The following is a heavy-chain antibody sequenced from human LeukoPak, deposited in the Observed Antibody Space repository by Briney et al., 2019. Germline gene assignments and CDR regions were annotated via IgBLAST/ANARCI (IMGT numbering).Heavy chain of an antibody. CDR1: GGSFSGYY. V-gene: IGHV4-34*01. D-gene: IGHD6-13*01. CDR3: AGAAAGRYYYYGMDV. Sequence: SETLSLTCAVYGGSFSGYYWSWIRQPPGKGLEWIGEINHSGSTNYNPSLKSRVTTSVDTSKNQFSLKLSSVTAADTAVYYCAGAAAGRYYYYGMDVWGQGTTVTVSS. J-gene: IGHJ6*02. CDR2: INHSGST.